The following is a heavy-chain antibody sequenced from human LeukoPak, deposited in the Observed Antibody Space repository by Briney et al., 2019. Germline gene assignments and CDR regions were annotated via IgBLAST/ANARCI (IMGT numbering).Heavy chain of an antibody. CDR3: ARDGSYVVDY. D-gene: IGHD2-15*01. V-gene: IGHV3-48*04. J-gene: IGHJ4*02. Sequence: GGSLRLSCAASGFTLSSYNMHWVRQAPGKGLEWVSYISRSSGIIYYADSVKGRFSSSRDNAKNSLSLQMNSLRAEDTAVYYCARDGSYVVDYWGQGTLVTVPS. CDR1: GFTLSSYN. CDR2: ISRSSGII.